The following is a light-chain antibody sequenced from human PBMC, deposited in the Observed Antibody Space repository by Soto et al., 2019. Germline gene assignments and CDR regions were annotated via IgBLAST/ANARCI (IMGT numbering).Light chain of an antibody. CDR3: SSYTSSSTYV. CDR1: SSDVGGYNY. J-gene: IGLJ1*01. V-gene: IGLV2-14*01. CDR2: EVS. Sequence: QSALTQPASVSGSPGQSMTISCTGTSSDVGGYNYVSWYQQNPGKAPKLMIYEVSNRPSGVSNRFSGSKSGNTASLTISGLQAEEEADYYCSSYTSSSTYVFGTGTKLTVL.